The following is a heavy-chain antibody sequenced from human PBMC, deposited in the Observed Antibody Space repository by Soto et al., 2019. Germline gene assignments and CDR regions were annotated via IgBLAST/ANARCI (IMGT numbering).Heavy chain of an antibody. J-gene: IGHJ4*02. V-gene: IGHV3-23*01. CDR2: INGRST. CDR3: ARDSGDSSSLGDY. Sequence: GGSLRLSCAASGLTFDNYPMTWVRQAPGRGLEWVSAINGRSTYYADSVKGRFTISRDNSKNTLYLQMNSLRVEETAVYYCARDSGDSSSLGDYWGQGTLVTVSS. D-gene: IGHD6-13*01. CDR1: GLTFDNYP.